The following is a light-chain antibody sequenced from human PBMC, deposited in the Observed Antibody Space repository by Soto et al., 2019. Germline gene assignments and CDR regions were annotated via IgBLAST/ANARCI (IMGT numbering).Light chain of an antibody. CDR1: QSVSSSY. CDR3: YQYDSSPLT. J-gene: IGKJ4*01. CDR2: GVS. Sequence: EIVLTQSPGTLSLSPRERATVSCRASQSVSSSYLAWYQQKPGQAPRLLIYGVSSRATGIPDRFSGSGSGTDFTLTISRLEPEDFAVYYCYQYDSSPLTFGGGTKVEIK. V-gene: IGKV3-20*01.